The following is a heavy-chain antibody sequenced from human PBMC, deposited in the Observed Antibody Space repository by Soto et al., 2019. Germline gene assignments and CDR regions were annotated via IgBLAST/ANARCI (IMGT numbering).Heavy chain of an antibody. CDR3: ARASGIGGVTLRDAFDI. V-gene: IGHV3-30-3*01. CDR1: GFTFSSYA. Sequence: QVQLVESGGGVVQPGRSLRLSCAASGFTFSSYAMHWVRQAPGKGLEWVAVISYDGSNKYYADSVKGRFTISRDNSKNTLYLQMNSLRAEDTAVYYCARASGIGGVTLRDAFDIWGQGTMVTVSS. J-gene: IGHJ3*02. D-gene: IGHD3-16*01. CDR2: ISYDGSNK.